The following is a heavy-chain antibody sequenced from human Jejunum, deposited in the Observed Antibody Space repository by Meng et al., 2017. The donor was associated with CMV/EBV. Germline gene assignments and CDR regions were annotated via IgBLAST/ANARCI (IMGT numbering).Heavy chain of an antibody. Sequence: VQLQQSGPGQGRPSQTLSLTCDISGDSVSHNRGGWDWIRQSPSRGLEWLGRIYFRSKWYNDYAISVKGRITINPDTSKNQFSLQLNSVTPEDTAVYYCARGNVVHGSNFVSWGQGTLVTVSS. CDR3: ARGNVVHGSNFVS. V-gene: IGHV6-1*01. CDR2: IYFRSKWYN. J-gene: IGHJ4*01. D-gene: IGHD2-21*01. CDR1: GDSVSHNRGG.